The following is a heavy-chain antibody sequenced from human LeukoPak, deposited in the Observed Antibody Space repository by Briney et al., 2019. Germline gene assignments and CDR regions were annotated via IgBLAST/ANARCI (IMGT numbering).Heavy chain of an antibody. CDR1: GFTFSSYS. CDR3: ASPRGYCRSTSCQAMGA. J-gene: IGHJ5*02. Sequence: KPGGSLRLSCAASGFTFSSYSMNWVRQAPGKGLEWVSSISSSSSYIYYADSVKGRFTISRDNAKNSLYLQVNSLRAEDTAVYYCASPRGYCRSTSCQAMGAWGQGTLVTVSS. D-gene: IGHD2-2*01. CDR2: ISSSSSYI. V-gene: IGHV3-21*01.